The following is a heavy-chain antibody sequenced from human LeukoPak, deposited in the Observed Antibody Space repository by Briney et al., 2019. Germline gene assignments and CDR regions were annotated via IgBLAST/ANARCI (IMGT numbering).Heavy chain of an antibody. J-gene: IGHJ3*02. CDR1: GFTFSSYG. V-gene: IGHV3-23*01. Sequence: PGGTLRLSCAASGFTFSSYGMSWVRQAPGKGLEWVSAISGSGGSTYYADSVKGRFTISRDNSKNTLYLQMNSLRAEDTAVYYCAKEWDTAMVVTAGDAFDIWGQGTMVTVSS. CDR3: AKEWDTAMVVTAGDAFDI. D-gene: IGHD5-18*01. CDR2: ISGSGGST.